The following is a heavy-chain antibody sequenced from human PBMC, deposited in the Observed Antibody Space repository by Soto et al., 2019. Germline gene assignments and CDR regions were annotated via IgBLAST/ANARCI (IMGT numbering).Heavy chain of an antibody. Sequence: ASVKVSCKASGGTFSSYTISWVRQAPGQGLEWMGRIIPILGIANYAQKFQGRVTITADKSTSTAYLEPSSLRSEDTAVYYFARVLLSSSWYFELKYYYYYYGMDVWGQGTTVTVSS. CDR1: GGTFSSYT. CDR3: ARVLLSSSWYFELKYYYYYYGMDV. D-gene: IGHD6-13*01. CDR2: IIPILGIA. V-gene: IGHV1-69*02. J-gene: IGHJ6*02.